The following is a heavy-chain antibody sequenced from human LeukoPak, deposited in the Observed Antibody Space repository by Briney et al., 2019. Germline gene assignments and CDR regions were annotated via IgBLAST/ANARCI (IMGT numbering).Heavy chain of an antibody. Sequence: SSETLSLTCTVSGGSISNYYWNWIRQPPGKELEWIGYIYYSGSTDYNPSLKSRVTISVDTSKNQFSLKLSSATAADTALYYCARGYSYARSGGAFDIWGQGTMVTVSS. V-gene: IGHV4-59*01. CDR2: IYYSGST. J-gene: IGHJ3*02. CDR1: GGSISNYY. CDR3: ARGYSYARSGGAFDI. D-gene: IGHD5-12*01.